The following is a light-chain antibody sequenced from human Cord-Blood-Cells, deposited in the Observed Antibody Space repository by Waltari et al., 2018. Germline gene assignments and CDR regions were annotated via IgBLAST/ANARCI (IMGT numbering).Light chain of an antibody. V-gene: IGKV3-11*01. CDR2: DAS. CDR3: QQRSKSLT. CDR1: QSVSSY. J-gene: IGKJ4*01. Sequence: EMVLTQSPATLSLSPGKIATLSCRASQSVSSYLAWYQQKPGQAPRLLIYDASNRATGIPARFSGSGSGTDFTLTISSLEPEDFAVYYCQQRSKSLTFGGGTKVEIK.